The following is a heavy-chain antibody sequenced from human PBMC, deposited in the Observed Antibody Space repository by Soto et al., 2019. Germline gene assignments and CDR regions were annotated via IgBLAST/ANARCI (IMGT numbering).Heavy chain of an antibody. J-gene: IGHJ4*02. CDR1: GGSIISGGNS. D-gene: IGHD5-12*01. CDR3: ARHCPDIVAAITWGYYFDD. Sequence: SSETLSLTCAVSGGSIISGGNSWSWIRQPPGKGLEWIGYIGYMYHSGSTYYNPSLKSRVTISVDTSKNQFSLKLSSVTAADTAVYYCARHCPDIVAAITWGYYFDDWGQGTLVTVSS. CDR2: GYMYHSGST. V-gene: IGHV4-30-2*03.